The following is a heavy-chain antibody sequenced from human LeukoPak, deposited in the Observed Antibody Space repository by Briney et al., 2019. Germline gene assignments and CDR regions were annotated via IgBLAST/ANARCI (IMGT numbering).Heavy chain of an antibody. CDR2: ISGSGGST. CDR3: AKVMGVLSEGIAAAASDY. D-gene: IGHD6-13*01. V-gene: IGHV3-23*01. CDR1: GFTFSSYA. J-gene: IGHJ4*02. Sequence: PGGSLRLSCAASGFTFSSYAMSWVRQAPGKGLEWVSAISGSGGSTYYADSVKGRFTISRDNSKNTLYLQMNSLRAEDTAVYYCAKVMGVLSEGIAAAASDYWGQGTLVTVSS.